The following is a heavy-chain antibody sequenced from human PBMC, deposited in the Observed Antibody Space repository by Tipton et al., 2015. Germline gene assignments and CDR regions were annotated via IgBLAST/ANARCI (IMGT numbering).Heavy chain of an antibody. CDR2: IYYSGST. CDR3: ATSVLAAPFDS. V-gene: IGHV4-61*01. D-gene: IGHD2-15*01. Sequence: TLSLTCTVSGGSVSSGNYYWSWIRQPPGKGLEWIGYIYYSGSTNYNPSLMSRVTMSVDMSKNQFSLKLNSVTAADTAVYYCATSVLAAPFDSWGQGTLVTVSS. CDR1: GGSVSSGNYY. J-gene: IGHJ4*02.